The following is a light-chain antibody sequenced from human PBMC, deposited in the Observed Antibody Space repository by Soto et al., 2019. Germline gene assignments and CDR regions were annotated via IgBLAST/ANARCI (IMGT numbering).Light chain of an antibody. CDR1: QSISRY. Sequence: DIQVNRSPSSMSAYVGDRVTITCRASQSISRYLNWYQQKPGIAPKLLIYAASNLESGVPSRFSGSGSGTEFTLSISSLQPEDFATYYCQQGYSTTPITFGHGTRLEI. J-gene: IGKJ5*01. CDR3: QQGYSTTPIT. V-gene: IGKV1-39*01. CDR2: AAS.